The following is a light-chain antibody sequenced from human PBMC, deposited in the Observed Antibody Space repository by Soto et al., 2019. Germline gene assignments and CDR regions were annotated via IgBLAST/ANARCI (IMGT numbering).Light chain of an antibody. J-gene: IGLJ1*01. CDR1: NSDIGNYNI. Sequence: QSVLTQPASVSGSPGQSITISCTGSNSDIGNYNIVSWYQQHPDKAPQLIIYEVTKRPSGVSNRFSGSKSGNTASLTISGLQADDEADYYCCLYIGATTYVFGTGTKVTVL. V-gene: IGLV2-23*02. CDR3: CLYIGATTYV. CDR2: EVT.